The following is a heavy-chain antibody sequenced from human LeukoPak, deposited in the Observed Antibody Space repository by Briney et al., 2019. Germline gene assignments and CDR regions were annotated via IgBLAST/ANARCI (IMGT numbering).Heavy chain of an antibody. CDR3: ARGEVRGVMDY. J-gene: IGHJ4*02. V-gene: IGHV4-61*01. CDR1: GGSVSSGSYY. Sequence: PSETLSLTCTVSGGSVSSGSYYWSWIRQPPGEGLEWIGYIYYSGSTNYNPSLKSRVTISVDTSKNQFSLKLSSVTAADTAVYYCARGEVRGVMDYWGQGTLVTVSS. CDR2: IYYSGST. D-gene: IGHD3-10*01.